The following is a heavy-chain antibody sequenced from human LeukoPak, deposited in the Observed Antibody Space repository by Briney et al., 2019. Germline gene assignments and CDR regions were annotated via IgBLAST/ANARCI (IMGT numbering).Heavy chain of an antibody. CDR3: ARGHSPGYMDV. D-gene: IGHD1-26*01. CDR1: GFMFSTYS. Sequence: GGSLRLSCAASGFMFSTYSMNWVRQAPGKGLEWVSSISSSTSYIYYADSVKGRFTISRDNAKNSLYLQMNSLRAEDTAVYYCARGHSPGYMDVWGKGTTVTISS. J-gene: IGHJ6*03. V-gene: IGHV3-21*01. CDR2: ISSSTSYI.